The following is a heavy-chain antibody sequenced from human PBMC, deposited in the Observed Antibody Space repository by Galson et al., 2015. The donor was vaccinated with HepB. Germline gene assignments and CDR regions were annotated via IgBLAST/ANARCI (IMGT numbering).Heavy chain of an antibody. CDR1: GLTFGDYA. J-gene: IGHJ4*02. CDR3: TRGRHDYVWGSYRFTLTFDY. CDR2: IRSKPYGGTT. D-gene: IGHD3-16*02. Sequence: SLRLSCAVSGLTFGDYAMSWFRQAPGKGLEWVGFIRSKPYGGTTEYAASVKGRFTISRDDSKSIAYLQMNSLKTEDTTVYYCTRGRHDYVWGSYRFTLTFDYWGQGTLVTVSS. V-gene: IGHV3-49*03.